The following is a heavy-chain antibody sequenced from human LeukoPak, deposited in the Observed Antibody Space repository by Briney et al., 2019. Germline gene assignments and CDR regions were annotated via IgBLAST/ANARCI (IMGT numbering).Heavy chain of an antibody. V-gene: IGHV3-23*01. Sequence: GGSLRLSCAASGFTFSSYAMSWVRRAPGKGLEWVSAISGSGGSTYYADSVKGRFTISRDNSKNTLYLQLNSLRAEDTAVYYCAKDRDIQQWLVRPYWGQGTLVTVSS. CDR2: ISGSGGST. CDR1: GFTFSSYA. D-gene: IGHD6-19*01. CDR3: AKDRDIQQWLVRPY. J-gene: IGHJ4*02.